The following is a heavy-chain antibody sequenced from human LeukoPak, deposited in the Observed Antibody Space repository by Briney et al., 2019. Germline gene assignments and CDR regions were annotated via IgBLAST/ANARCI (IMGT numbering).Heavy chain of an antibody. Sequence: GESLKISCKGSGYTFTRHWIGWVRQMPGKGLEWMGIIYPGDSDIRYSPSFQGQVTISADKSISTAYLQWSSLKASDTAMYYCARHYDSSGYNGVDYWGQGTLVTVSS. V-gene: IGHV5-51*01. D-gene: IGHD3-22*01. CDR2: IYPGDSDI. CDR3: ARHYDSSGYNGVDY. J-gene: IGHJ4*02. CDR1: GYTFTRHW.